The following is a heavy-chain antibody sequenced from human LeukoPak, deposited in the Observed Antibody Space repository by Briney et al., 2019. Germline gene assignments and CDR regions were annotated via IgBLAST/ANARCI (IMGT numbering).Heavy chain of an antibody. Sequence: PGGSLRLSCAASGLTFDDYGMHWVRQAPGKGLEWVSGISWDSRYMGYADSVKGRFTISIDNSKNTLYIEINSLRAEDTAVYYCARDGSWGDYQFYFYMDVWGKGTTVTVSS. D-gene: IGHD2-2*01. CDR3: ARDGSWGDYQFYFYMDV. CDR1: GLTFDDYG. CDR2: ISWDSRYM. J-gene: IGHJ6*03. V-gene: IGHV3-9*01.